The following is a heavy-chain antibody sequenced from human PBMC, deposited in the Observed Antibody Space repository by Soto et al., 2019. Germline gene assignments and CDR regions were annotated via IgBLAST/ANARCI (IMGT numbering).Heavy chain of an antibody. CDR1: GFTFSSYG. D-gene: IGHD5-18*01. Sequence: PGVSLRLSCAASGFTFSSYGMHWVRQAPGKGLEWVAVISYVGSNKYYADSVKGRFTISRDNSKNTLYLQMNSLRAEDTAVYYCAKDTHSYGYYYYGMDVWGQGTTVTVSS. V-gene: IGHV3-30*18. CDR3: AKDTHSYGYYYYGMDV. CDR2: ISYVGSNK. J-gene: IGHJ6*02.